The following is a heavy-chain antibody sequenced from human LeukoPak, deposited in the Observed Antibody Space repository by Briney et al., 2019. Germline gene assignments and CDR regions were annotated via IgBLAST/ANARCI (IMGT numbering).Heavy chain of an antibody. CDR2: IDWADDK. Sequence: KESGPALVKPTQTLTLTCTFSGFSLSTSGMRVSWIRQPPGKALEWLARIDWADDKFYSTSLKTRLTISKDTSKNQVVLTMTNMDPVDTATYYCARIFSVGFDYWGQGTLVTVSS. J-gene: IGHJ4*02. V-gene: IGHV2-70*04. D-gene: IGHD3-3*02. CDR3: ARIFSVGFDY. CDR1: GFSLSTSGMR.